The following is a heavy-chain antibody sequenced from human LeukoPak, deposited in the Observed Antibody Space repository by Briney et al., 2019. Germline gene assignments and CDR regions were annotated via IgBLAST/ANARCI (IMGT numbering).Heavy chain of an antibody. Sequence: PGGSLRLSCAASGFTFSSYGMHWVRQAPGKGLEWVAVIWYDGSNKYYADSVKGRFTISRDNSKNTLYLQMNSLRAEDTAVYYCAREDWNYPLGVDVWGKGTTVTVSS. CDR2: IWYDGSNK. D-gene: IGHD1-7*01. V-gene: IGHV3-33*01. J-gene: IGHJ6*04. CDR3: AREDWNYPLGVDV. CDR1: GFTFSSYG.